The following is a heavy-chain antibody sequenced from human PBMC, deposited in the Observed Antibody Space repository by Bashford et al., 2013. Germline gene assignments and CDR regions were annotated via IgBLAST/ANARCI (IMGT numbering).Heavy chain of an antibody. Sequence: WVRQMPGKGLEWVGRIRSKGNKYATSYVASLKGRFIISRDDSKNTAYLQMNSLKTEDTAVYYCARGVVTIFGVVIGDIWGQGTTVTVSS. CDR2: IRSKGNKYAT. J-gene: IGHJ6*02. D-gene: IGHD3-3*01. V-gene: IGHV3-73*01. CDR3: ARGVVTIFGVVIGDI.